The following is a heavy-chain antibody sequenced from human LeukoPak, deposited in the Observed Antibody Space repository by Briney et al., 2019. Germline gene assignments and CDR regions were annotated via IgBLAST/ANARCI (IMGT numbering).Heavy chain of an antibody. V-gene: IGHV3-7*03. CDR3: AKVPYCGGDCYPTFDY. J-gene: IGHJ4*02. CDR2: IKEDGSEK. D-gene: IGHD2-21*01. CDR1: GFTFNRDW. Sequence: GGSLRLSCTASGFTFNRDWTAWVRQAPGKGLEWVANIKEDGSEKNYVDSVKGRFTISRDNAENSVYLQMNDLRAEDTAVYYCAKVPYCGGDCYPTFDYWGQGTLVTVSS.